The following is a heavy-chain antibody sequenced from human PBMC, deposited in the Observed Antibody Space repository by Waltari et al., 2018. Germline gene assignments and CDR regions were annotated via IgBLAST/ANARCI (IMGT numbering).Heavy chain of an antibody. D-gene: IGHD2-2*01. CDR1: GGSISSYY. CDR3: AREIPHLYCSSTSCYFNWFDP. Sequence: QVQLQESGPGLVKPSETLSLTCTVSGGSISSYYWSWIRQPAGKGLEWIGRSYTSGSTNDNPSLKSRVTMSVDTAKNQFSLKLSSVTAADTAVYYCAREIPHLYCSSTSCYFNWFDPWGQGTLVTVSS. CDR2: SYTSGST. J-gene: IGHJ5*02. V-gene: IGHV4-4*07.